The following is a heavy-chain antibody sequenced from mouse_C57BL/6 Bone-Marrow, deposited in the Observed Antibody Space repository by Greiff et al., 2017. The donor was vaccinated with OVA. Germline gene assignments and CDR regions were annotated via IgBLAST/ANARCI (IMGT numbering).Heavy chain of an antibody. Sequence: VQLQQSGAELARPGASVKLSCKASGYTFTSYGISWVKQRTGQGLEWIGEIYPRSGNTYYNEKFKGKATLTAAKSSSTAYMELRSLTAEDSAVYFCARGDYGSSYGFAYWGQGTLVTVSA. J-gene: IGHJ3*01. V-gene: IGHV1-81*01. CDR2: IYPRSGNT. D-gene: IGHD1-1*01. CDR1: GYTFTSYG. CDR3: ARGDYGSSYGFAY.